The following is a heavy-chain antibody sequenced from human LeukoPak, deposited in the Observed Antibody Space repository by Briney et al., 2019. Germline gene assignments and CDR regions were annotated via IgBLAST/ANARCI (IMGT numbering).Heavy chain of an antibody. CDR1: GFTFSDYG. J-gene: IGHJ4*02. D-gene: IGHD2-15*01. CDR3: ARDRNYCGGGNCYVFDY. CDR2: ISNDGNNK. V-gene: IGHV3-30*14. Sequence: GGSLRLSCAASGFTFSDYGVHWVRQAPGKGLEWVAVISNDGNNKQYADSVKGRLTISRDNSKNTLYLQLNSLRTEDTAVYYCARDRNYCGGGNCYVFDYWAREPWSPSPQ.